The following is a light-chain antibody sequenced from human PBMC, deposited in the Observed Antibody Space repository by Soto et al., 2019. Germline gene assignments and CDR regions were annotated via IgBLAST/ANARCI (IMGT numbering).Light chain of an antibody. V-gene: IGKV3-20*01. J-gene: IGKJ1*01. Sequence: EVVLTQSPGTLSLSPGERATLSCRASQGVASNYLAWYQQKLGQSPRLLIYGASGRASGVPDRFSGTGSGTDFTLTISRLEPEDFGVYYCQHYGSSPWTSGQGTKVDIK. CDR3: QHYGSSPWT. CDR2: GAS. CDR1: QGVASNY.